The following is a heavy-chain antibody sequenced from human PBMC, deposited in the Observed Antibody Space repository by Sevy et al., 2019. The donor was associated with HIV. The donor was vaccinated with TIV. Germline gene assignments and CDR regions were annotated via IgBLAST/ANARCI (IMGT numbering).Heavy chain of an antibody. D-gene: IGHD3-10*01. Sequence: ASVKVSCKASGYTFTSYGISWVRQAPGQGLEWMGWISAYNGNTNYAQKLQGRVTMTTDTSTSTAYMELRSLRSDDTAVYYCARDSIPLVQGVIITPYYDGMDVWGQGTTVTVSS. CDR1: GYTFTSYG. J-gene: IGHJ6*02. CDR3: ARDSIPLVQGVIITPYYDGMDV. CDR2: ISAYNGNT. V-gene: IGHV1-18*01.